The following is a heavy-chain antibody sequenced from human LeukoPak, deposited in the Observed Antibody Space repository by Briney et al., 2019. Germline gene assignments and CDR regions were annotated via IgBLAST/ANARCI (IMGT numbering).Heavy chain of an antibody. J-gene: IGHJ4*02. CDR2: ISSSSSYI. V-gene: IGHV3-21*01. D-gene: IGHD2-2*01. CDR1: GFTFSSYS. Sequence: GGSLRLSCAASGFTFSSYSMTWVRQAPGKGLEWVSSISSSSSYIYYADSVKGRFTISRDNAKNSLYLQMNSLRAEDTAVYYCARDSRRGGFDYWGQGTLVTVSS. CDR3: ARDSRRGGFDY.